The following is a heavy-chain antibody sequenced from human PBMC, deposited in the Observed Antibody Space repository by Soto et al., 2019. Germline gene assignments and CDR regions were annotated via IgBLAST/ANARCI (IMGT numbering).Heavy chain of an antibody. CDR1: GGSISSGGYS. V-gene: IGHV4-30-2*01. Sequence: SETLSLTCAVSGGSISSGGYSWSWIRQPPGKGLEWIGYIYHSGSTYYNPSLKSRVTISVDRSKNQFSLKLSSVTAADTAVYYCAKLFRPAAIGEGPYYCYYGMDVWGQGTRATVSS. D-gene: IGHD2-2*02. J-gene: IGHJ6*02. CDR3: AKLFRPAAIGEGPYYCYYGMDV. CDR2: IYHSGST.